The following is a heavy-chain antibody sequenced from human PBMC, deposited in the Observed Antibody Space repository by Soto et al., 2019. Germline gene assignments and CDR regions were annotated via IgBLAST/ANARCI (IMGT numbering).Heavy chain of an antibody. CDR1: GGSISSYY. Sequence: SETLSLTCTVSGGSISSYYWSWIRQPPGKGLEWIGYIYYSGSTNYNPSLKSRVTISVDTSKNQFSLKLSSVTAADTAVYYCARHSGGYYSSYQWFDPWGQRTLVTVSS. CDR2: IYYSGST. D-gene: IGHD3-22*01. CDR3: ARHSGGYYSSYQWFDP. V-gene: IGHV4-59*01. J-gene: IGHJ5*02.